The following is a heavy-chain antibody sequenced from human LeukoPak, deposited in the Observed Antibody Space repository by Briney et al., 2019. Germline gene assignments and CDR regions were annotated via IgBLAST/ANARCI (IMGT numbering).Heavy chain of an antibody. V-gene: IGHV1-69*05. CDR2: IIPIFGTA. D-gene: IGHD3-22*01. Sequence: SVKVSCEASGGTFSSYAISWVRQAPGQGLEWMGRIIPIFGTANYAQKFQGRVTITTDESTSTAYMELSSLRSEDTALYYCASDYDSSGYYYPKFDYWGQGTLVTVSS. J-gene: IGHJ4*02. CDR3: ASDYDSSGYYYPKFDY. CDR1: GGTFSSYA.